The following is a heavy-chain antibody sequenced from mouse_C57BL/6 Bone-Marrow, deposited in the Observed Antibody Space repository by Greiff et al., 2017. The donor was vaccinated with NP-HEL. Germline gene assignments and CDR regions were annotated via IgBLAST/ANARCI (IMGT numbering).Heavy chain of an antibody. CDR2: IDPSDSYT. CDR1: GYTFTSYW. J-gene: IGHJ2*01. CDR3: ARGEYQYNFDY. V-gene: IGHV1-59*01. D-gene: IGHD5-1*01. Sequence: QVQLQQPGAELVMPGTSVKLSCKASGYTFTSYWMHWVKQRPGQGLEWIGVIDPSDSYTNYNQKFKGKATLTVDTSSSTAYMQLSSLTSEDSAVYYCARGEYQYNFDYWGKGTTLTVSS.